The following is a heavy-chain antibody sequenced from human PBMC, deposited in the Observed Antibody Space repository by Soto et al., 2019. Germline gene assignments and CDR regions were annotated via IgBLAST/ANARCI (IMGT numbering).Heavy chain of an antibody. V-gene: IGHV4-59*12. CDR2: ISDGGAI. Sequence: SETLSLTCTVSGGSISGSFWSWIRQPPGKGLEWIGYISDGGAISYNPSLKSRVTMSVDMSKKQFSLKLSSVTAADTAIYYCTKGPNWNYYYYGVDVWGQGTAVTVSS. D-gene: IGHD1-20*01. CDR3: TKGPNWNYYYYGVDV. CDR1: GGSISGSF. J-gene: IGHJ6*02.